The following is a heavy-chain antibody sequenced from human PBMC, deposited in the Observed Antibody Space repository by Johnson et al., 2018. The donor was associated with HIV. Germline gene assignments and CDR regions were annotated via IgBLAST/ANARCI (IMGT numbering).Heavy chain of an antibody. J-gene: IGHJ3*01. CDR3: VKDKFMFLENPVDAFDV. D-gene: IGHD3-3*01. Sequence: QVQLVESGGGVVQPGRSLRLSCAASGFTFSNYAMHWVRQAPGKGLEWVADISYDGSNKYYADSVKGLFTISRDNSNNSLYLQMNSLRPEDTGVYYCVKDKFMFLENPVDAFDVWGQGTMVTFSS. V-gene: IGHV3-30*18. CDR2: ISYDGSNK. CDR1: GFTFSNYA.